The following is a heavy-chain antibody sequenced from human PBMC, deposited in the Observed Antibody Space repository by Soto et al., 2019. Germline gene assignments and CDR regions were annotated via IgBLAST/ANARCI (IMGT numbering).Heavy chain of an antibody. D-gene: IGHD4-17*01. CDR3: ARVTKAKYFDS. J-gene: IGHJ4*02. CDR2: IIPIFRTA. V-gene: IGHV1-69*12. Sequence: QVQLVQSGAEVKKPGSSVKVSCKASGGTFSTYAFTWVRQAPGQGLEWMGGIIPIFRTANYAQNFQGRVTITADESTNTAYMELRSLRSEDTAVYYCARVTKAKYFDSCGQGTLVTVSS. CDR1: GGTFSTYA.